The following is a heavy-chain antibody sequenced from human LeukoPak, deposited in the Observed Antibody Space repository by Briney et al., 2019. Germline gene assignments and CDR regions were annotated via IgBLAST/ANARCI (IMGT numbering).Heavy chain of an antibody. D-gene: IGHD6-13*01. J-gene: IGHJ1*01. V-gene: IGHV1-18*01. Sequence: ASVKVSCKASGYTFTSYGISWVRQAPGQGLEWMGWISAYNGNTNYAQKLQGRVTMTTDTSTSTAYMELRSLRSDDTAVYYCARSFSGYSSSWYKFGFQHWGQGTLVTVSS. CDR3: ARSFSGYSSSWYKFGFQH. CDR2: ISAYNGNT. CDR1: GYTFTSYG.